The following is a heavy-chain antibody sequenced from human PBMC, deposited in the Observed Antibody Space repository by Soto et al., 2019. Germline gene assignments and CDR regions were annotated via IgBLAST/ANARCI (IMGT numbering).Heavy chain of an antibody. CDR3: ARMAVSGSDNWNDAGFDP. CDR1: GFSLSTSGMC. J-gene: IGHJ5*02. Sequence: SGPTLVNPTQTLTLTCTFSGFSLSTSGMCVSWIRQPPGKALEWLARIDWDDDKYYSASLKTRLTISKDTSKNQVVLTIANMDPVDTATYYCARMAVSGSDNWNDAGFDPWGQGTLVTVSS. D-gene: IGHD1-1*01. CDR2: IDWDDDK. V-gene: IGHV2-70*11.